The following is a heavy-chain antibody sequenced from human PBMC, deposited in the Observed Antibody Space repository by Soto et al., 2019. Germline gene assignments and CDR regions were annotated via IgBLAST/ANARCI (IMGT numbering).Heavy chain of an antibody. CDR1: FAIGKAC. CDR3: LRPYSCYHWESSDY. Sequence: FAIGKACSRWVCQGKGKGLEWVGRIKSKTDGGTTDYAAPVKGRFTISRDDSKNTLYLQMNSLKTEDTAVYYCLRPYSCYHWESSDYCRQRP. V-gene: IGHV3-15*01. CDR2: IKSKTDGGTT. D-gene: IGHD5-12*01. J-gene: IGHJ4*02.